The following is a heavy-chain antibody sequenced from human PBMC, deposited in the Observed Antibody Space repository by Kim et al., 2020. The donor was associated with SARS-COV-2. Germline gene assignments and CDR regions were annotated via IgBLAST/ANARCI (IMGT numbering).Heavy chain of an antibody. CDR2: IIPIFGTA. CDR1: GGTFSSYA. V-gene: IGHV1-69*13. J-gene: IGHJ4*02. D-gene: IGHD3-10*01. CDR3: ARDSIHYGSGSPSYDY. Sequence: SVKVSCKASGGTFSSYAISWVRQAPGQGLEWMGGIIPIFGTANYAQKFQGRVTITADESTSTAYMELSSLRSEDTAVYYCARDSIHYGSGSPSYDYWGQGTLVTVSS.